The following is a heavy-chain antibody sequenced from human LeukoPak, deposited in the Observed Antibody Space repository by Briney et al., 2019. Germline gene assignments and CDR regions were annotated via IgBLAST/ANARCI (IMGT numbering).Heavy chain of an antibody. D-gene: IGHD2-8*01. Sequence: GGSLRLSCAASGFTFDDYAMHWVRQAPGKGLEWVSLISWDGCSTYYADSVKGRFTISRDNSKNSLYLQMNSLRAEDTALYYCAKAGDCTNGVCYTTYYYMDVWGKGTTVTVSS. CDR3: AKAGDCTNGVCYTTYYYMDV. CDR2: ISWDGCST. CDR1: GFTFDDYA. V-gene: IGHV3-43D*04. J-gene: IGHJ6*03.